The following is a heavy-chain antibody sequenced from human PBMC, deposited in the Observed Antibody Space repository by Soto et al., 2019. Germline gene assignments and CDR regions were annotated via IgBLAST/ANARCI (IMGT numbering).Heavy chain of an antibody. J-gene: IGHJ6*02. CDR1: GYSSASYW. D-gene: IGHD6-6*01. CDR3: ARTRSFTLGFYYDGMDV. CDR2: IYPGDSDT. Sequence: ESLKISCQGSGYSSASYWIGWVRQMPGKDLEWMGIIYPGDSDTRYSPSFQGQVTISADKSLRTAYLQWTSLKASDTALYYCARTRSFTLGFYYDGMDVWGQGTTVTVSS. V-gene: IGHV5-51*01.